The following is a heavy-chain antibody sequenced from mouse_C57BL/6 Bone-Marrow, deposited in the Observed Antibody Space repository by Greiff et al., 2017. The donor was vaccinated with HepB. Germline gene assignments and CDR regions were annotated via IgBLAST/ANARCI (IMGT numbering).Heavy chain of an antibody. CDR3: ARGIDGYYPTFDY. J-gene: IGHJ2*01. CDR2: INPNNGGT. V-gene: IGHV1-26*01. CDR1: GYTFTDYY. D-gene: IGHD2-3*01. Sequence: EVKLQQSGPELVKPGASVKISCKASGYTFTDYYMNWVKQSHGKSLEWIGDINPNNGGTSYNQKFKGKATLTVDKSSSTAYMELRSLASEDSAVYYCARGIDGYYPTFDYWGQGTTLTVSS.